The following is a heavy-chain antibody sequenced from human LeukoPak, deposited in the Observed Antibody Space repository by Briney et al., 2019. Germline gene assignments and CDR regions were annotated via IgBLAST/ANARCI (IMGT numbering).Heavy chain of an antibody. V-gene: IGHV1-18*01. CDR2: IIGNNGNT. D-gene: IGHD3-22*01. Sequence: ASVKVSFKASGYTFTTYNISWVRQAPGQGLEWMGWIIGNNGNTNYAQKLQGRVTMTTDTSTSTAYMELRSLKYDDRAVYYCASLKKYYDSSGYLVTEAFDIWGQGTMVTVSS. CDR1: GYTFTTYN. J-gene: IGHJ3*02. CDR3: ASLKKYYDSSGYLVTEAFDI.